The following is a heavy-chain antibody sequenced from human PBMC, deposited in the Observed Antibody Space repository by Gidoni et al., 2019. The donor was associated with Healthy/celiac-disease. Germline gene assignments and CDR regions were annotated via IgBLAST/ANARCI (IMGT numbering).Heavy chain of an antibody. CDR2: ISAHNGNT. CDR1: GYTFTSFG. D-gene: IGHD3-3*01. CDR3: ARDYGITIFGVVITRFDY. V-gene: IGHV1-18*01. J-gene: IGHJ4*02. Sequence: QVQLVQSGAEVKKPGASVKVSCKASGYTFTSFGISWVRQGPGQGLEWMGWISAHNGNTNYAQKLQGRVTMTTDTSTSTAYMELRSLRSDDTAVYYCARDYGITIFGVVITRFDYWGQGTLVTVSS.